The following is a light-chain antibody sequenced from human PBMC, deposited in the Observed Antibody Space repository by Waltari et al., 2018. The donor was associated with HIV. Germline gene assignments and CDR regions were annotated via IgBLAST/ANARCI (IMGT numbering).Light chain of an antibody. CDR1: SSDVRGSNY. CDR2: EVT. Sequence: QSALTQPPSASGSPGQSVTISCPGTSSDVRGSNYVSWYQHHPGKAPKLMIYEVTTRPSGVPDRFSGSKSGNTASLTVSGLQAEDEADYYCSLYAGSNNLVFGGGTKLTVL. CDR3: SLYAGSNNLV. J-gene: IGLJ2*01. V-gene: IGLV2-8*01.